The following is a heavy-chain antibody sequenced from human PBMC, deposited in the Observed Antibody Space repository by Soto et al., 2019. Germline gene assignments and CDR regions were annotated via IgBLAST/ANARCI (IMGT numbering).Heavy chain of an antibody. D-gene: IGHD6-13*01. J-gene: IGHJ4*02. Sequence: GGSLRLSCAASGFTFNNYGIHWVRQAPGKGLEWVAVIWYDGIKKYYVDSVKGRFTISRDNSKNTLYLQMNSLRAEDTAVYYCAREGSYYFDYWGQGTLVTVSS. V-gene: IGHV3-33*01. CDR2: IWYDGIKK. CDR1: GFTFNNYG. CDR3: AREGSYYFDY.